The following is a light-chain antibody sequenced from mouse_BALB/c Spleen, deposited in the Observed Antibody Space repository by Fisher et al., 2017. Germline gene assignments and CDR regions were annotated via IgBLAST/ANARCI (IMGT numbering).Light chain of an antibody. J-gene: IGKJ5*01. CDR3: QQWSSNPLT. CDR1: SSVSSSY. Sequence: DIVMTQSTAIMSASPGEKVTMTCRASSSVSSSYLRWYQQKSGASPKLWIYSTSNLASGVPARFSGSGSGTSYSLTISSMEAEDAATYYCQQWSSNPLTFGAGTKLELK. V-gene: IGKV4-57-1*01. CDR2: STS.